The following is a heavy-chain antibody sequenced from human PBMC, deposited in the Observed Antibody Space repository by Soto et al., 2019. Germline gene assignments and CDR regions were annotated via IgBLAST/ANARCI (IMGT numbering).Heavy chain of an antibody. CDR2: TNPSDDAT. CDR3: ARDLTREGDYYDRSGYYLDY. CDR1: GYTFTRYY. D-gene: IGHD3-22*01. J-gene: IGHJ4*02. Sequence: ASVKVSCKASGYTFTRYYMHWVRQAPGQGLEWMGITNPSDDATSYAEKFQGRLTMTKDTSTSTVYMEMGSLRSEDTAVYYCARDLTREGDYYDRSGYYLDYWGQGTLVTVSS. V-gene: IGHV1-46*01.